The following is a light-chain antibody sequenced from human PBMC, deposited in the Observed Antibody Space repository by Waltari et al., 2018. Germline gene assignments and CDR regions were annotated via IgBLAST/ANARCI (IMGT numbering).Light chain of an antibody. J-gene: IGKJ4*01. CDR2: AAY. CDR1: QNIRTY. V-gene: IGKV1-39*01. Sequence: DIQMTQSPPSLSASVGDRVTITCRASQNIRTYLYWYQQTPGKAPRLLIYAAYTLRSGVPARFSASGSGTNFTLTISSLQPEDFATFYCQQTYSDPRTFGGGTKV. CDR3: QQTYSDPRT.